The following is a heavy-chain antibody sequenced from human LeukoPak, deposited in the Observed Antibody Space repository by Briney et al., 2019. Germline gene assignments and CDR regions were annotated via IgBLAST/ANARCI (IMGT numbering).Heavy chain of an antibody. CDR3: ARGVTGGWYGDFQH. CDR2: IYYSGST. D-gene: IGHD6-19*01. V-gene: IGHV4-59*01. J-gene: IGHJ1*01. CDR1: GCSINTYF. Sequence: SETLSLTCTVSGCSINTYFWSWIRRPPGKGLEWIGYIYYSGSTNYNPSLKSRVTISVDTSKNQFSLKLSSVTAADTAVYYCARGVTGGWYGDFQHWGQGTLVTVSS.